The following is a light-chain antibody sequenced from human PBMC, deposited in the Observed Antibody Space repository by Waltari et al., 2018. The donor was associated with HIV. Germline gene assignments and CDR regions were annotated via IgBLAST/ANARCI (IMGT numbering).Light chain of an antibody. CDR2: DAS. V-gene: IGKV3-11*01. CDR3: LQRTNWPVT. Sequence: EIVLTQSPATLPLSPGERAPLSCRARQSVGSSLVWYQQKPGQAPRLLIYDASTRATGIPARFSGSGSETDFTLTISSLEPEDFAIYYCLQRTNWPVTFGGGTKVEIK. CDR1: QSVGSS. J-gene: IGKJ4*01.